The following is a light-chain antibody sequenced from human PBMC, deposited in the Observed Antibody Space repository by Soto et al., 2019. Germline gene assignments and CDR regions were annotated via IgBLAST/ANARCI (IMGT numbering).Light chain of an antibody. CDR2: GAS. CDR1: QSVSTN. Sequence: EMVMTQSPATLSVSPGERATLSCRASQSVSTNLAWYQHKPGQPPRLLFYGASTRATGIPARFSGSASGTEFTLTIGSLQSVDFAVYYCQQYYNWPPMYTFGQGTKLEIK. V-gene: IGKV3-15*01. J-gene: IGKJ2*01. CDR3: QQYYNWPPMYT.